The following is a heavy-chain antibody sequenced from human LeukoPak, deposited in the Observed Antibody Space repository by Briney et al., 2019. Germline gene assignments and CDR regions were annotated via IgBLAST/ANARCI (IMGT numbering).Heavy chain of an antibody. CDR1: GFTFSSYA. V-gene: IGHV3-23*01. CDR3: ARGARIFGVVGFDY. D-gene: IGHD3-3*01. Sequence: GGSLRLSCAASGFTFSSYAMSWVRQAPGKGLEWVSAISGSGGSTYYADSVKGRFTISRDNAKNTLYLQMNSLRAEDTAVYYCARGARIFGVVGFDYWGQGTLVTVSS. J-gene: IGHJ4*02. CDR2: ISGSGGST.